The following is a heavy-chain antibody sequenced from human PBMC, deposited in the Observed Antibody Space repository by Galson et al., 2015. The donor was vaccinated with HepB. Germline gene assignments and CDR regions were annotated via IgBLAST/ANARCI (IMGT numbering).Heavy chain of an antibody. CDR3: ARDGGTTISPERYNWFDP. CDR2: INPSGGST. CDR1: GYTFTSYY. J-gene: IGHJ5*02. Sequence: SVKVSCKASGYTFTSYYMHWVRQAPGQGLEWMGVINPSGGSTSYAQKFQGRVTVTRDTSTSTVYMELSSLRSEDTAVYYCARDGGTTISPERYNWFDPWGQGTLVTVSS. D-gene: IGHD3-3*02. V-gene: IGHV1-46*01.